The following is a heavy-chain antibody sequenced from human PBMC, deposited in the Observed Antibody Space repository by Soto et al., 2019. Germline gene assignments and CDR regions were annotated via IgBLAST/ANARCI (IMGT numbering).Heavy chain of an antibody. Sequence: ASVKVSCKASGYTFTSYAMHWVRQAPGQRLEWMGWINAGNGNTKYSQKFQGRVTITRDTSASTAYMELSSLRSEDTAVYYCARAIGGSDAFDIWGQGTMVTVS. D-gene: IGHD3-10*01. CDR1: GYTFTSYA. CDR2: INAGNGNT. CDR3: ARAIGGSDAFDI. J-gene: IGHJ3*02. V-gene: IGHV1-3*01.